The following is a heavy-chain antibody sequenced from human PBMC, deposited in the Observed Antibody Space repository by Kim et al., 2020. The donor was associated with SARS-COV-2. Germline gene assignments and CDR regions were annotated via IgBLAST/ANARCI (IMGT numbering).Heavy chain of an antibody. CDR3: ANIPVINDYGDSSPVVFDY. CDR2: ISGSGGST. Sequence: GGSLRLSCAASGFTFSSYAMSWVRQAPGKGLEWVSAISGSGGSTYYADSVKGRFTISRDNSKNTLYLQMNSLRAEDTAVYYCANIPVINDYGDSSPVVFDYWGQGTLVTVSS. CDR1: GFTFSSYA. D-gene: IGHD4-17*01. J-gene: IGHJ4*02. V-gene: IGHV3-23*01.